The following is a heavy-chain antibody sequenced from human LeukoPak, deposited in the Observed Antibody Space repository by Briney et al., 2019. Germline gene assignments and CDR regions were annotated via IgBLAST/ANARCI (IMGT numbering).Heavy chain of an antibody. J-gene: IGHJ5*02. V-gene: IGHV3-11*01. D-gene: IGHD1-26*01. CDR3: AGRPSDRSYLS. Sequence: PGGSLRLSCAASGFTFSDYYMTWIRQAPGKGLEWVSYISSSGSTIYYADSVKGRFTISRDNAKNSLYLQMNSLRAEDTAVYSCAGRPSDRSYLSWGQGTLVTVSS. CDR2: ISSSGSTI. CDR1: GFTFSDYY.